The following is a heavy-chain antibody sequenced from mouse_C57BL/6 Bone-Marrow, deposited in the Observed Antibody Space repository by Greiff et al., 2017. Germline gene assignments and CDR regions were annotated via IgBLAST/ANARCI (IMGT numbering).Heavy chain of an antibody. V-gene: IGHV5-12*01. J-gene: IGHJ4*01. D-gene: IGHD2-12*01. CDR1: GFTFSDYY. Sequence: EVMLMESGRGLVQPGGSLKLSCAASGFTFSDYYMYWVRPTPEQRLAWVAYISNGDGSTYYPDTVKGRVTITGDNAKTTLYMEMNRLKSEDTAMYYCARHKDSYAVDAMDYWGQGTSVTVSS. CDR3: ARHKDSYAVDAMDY. CDR2: ISNGDGST.